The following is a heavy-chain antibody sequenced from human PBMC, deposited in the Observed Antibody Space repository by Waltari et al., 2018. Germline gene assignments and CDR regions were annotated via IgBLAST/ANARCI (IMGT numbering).Heavy chain of an antibody. V-gene: IGHV1-8*01. CDR2: MKPNSGNT. J-gene: IGHJ3*02. CDR1: GYTFTSYD. Sequence: QVQLVQSGAEVKKPGASVKVSCKASGYTFTSYDINWVRQATGQGLEWMGWMKPNSGNTGYAQKFQGRVTMTRNTSISTAYMELSSLRSEDTAVYYCARVGVAVAGTSDDAFDIWGQGTMVTVSS. D-gene: IGHD6-19*01. CDR3: ARVGVAVAGTSDDAFDI.